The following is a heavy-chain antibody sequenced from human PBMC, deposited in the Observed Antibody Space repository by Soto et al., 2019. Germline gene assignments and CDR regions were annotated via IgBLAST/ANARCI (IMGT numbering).Heavy chain of an antibody. CDR3: AKDHRYCSSTSCVY. V-gene: IGHV3-23*01. CDR2: ISGIGGST. CDR1: GFTFSNYV. J-gene: IGHJ4*02. D-gene: IGHD2-2*01. Sequence: EVQLLESGGGLVQPGGSLRLSCAASGFTFSNYVMRWFRQAPGKGLEWVSAISGIGGSTYYADSVKGRFTISRDNSENTLYLQMNSLRAEDTAVYYCAKDHRYCSSTSCVYWGQGTLVTVCS.